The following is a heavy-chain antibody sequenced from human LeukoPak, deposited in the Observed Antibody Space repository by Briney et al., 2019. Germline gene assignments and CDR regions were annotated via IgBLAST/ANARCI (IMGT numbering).Heavy chain of an antibody. CDR3: AKSLDS. J-gene: IGHJ3*02. CDR1: GFTFCSHG. Sequence: PGGSLTLSCAAPGFTFCSHGMLWVRQAPGKGLAWVAVISYEGSNKYYADSVKGRFTISRDNSKNTLYLQMNILRAEDTAVYYFAKSLDSWGQGTMVTVSS. V-gene: IGHV3-30*18. CDR2: ISYEGSNK.